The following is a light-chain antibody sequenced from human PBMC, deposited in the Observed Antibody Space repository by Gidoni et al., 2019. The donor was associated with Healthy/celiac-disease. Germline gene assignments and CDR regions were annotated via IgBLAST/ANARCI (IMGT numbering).Light chain of an antibody. CDR3: QQYNSYST. CDR1: QSISSW. CDR2: KAS. Sequence: DIQMTQSPSTLSASIGARVTITCRASQSISSWLGWYQQKPGKAPKLLIYKASSLESGVPSRFSGSGSGTEFTLTISSLQPDDFASYYCQQYNSYSTFGQXTKVEIK. V-gene: IGKV1-5*03. J-gene: IGKJ1*01.